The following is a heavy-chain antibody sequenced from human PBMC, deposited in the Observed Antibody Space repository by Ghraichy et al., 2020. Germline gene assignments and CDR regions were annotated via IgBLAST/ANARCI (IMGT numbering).Heavy chain of an antibody. D-gene: IGHD3-10*01. Sequence: SETLSLTCTVSGGSISSYYWSWIRQPPGKGLEWIGYIYYSGSTNYNPSLKSRVTISVDTSKNQFSLKLSSVTAADTAVYYCAAGEPWVLGPKGHDYWGQGTLVTVSS. CDR2: IYYSGST. V-gene: IGHV4-59*01. CDR3: AAGEPWVLGPKGHDY. CDR1: GGSISSYY. J-gene: IGHJ4*02.